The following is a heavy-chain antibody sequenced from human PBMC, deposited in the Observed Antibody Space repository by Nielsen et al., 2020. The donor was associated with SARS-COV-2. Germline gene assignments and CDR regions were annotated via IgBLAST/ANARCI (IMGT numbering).Heavy chain of an antibody. CDR2: VDPDSGNT. Sequence: ASVKVSCKASGYTFTGYYIHWVRQASGQGLEWMGWVDPDSGNTGYAQKFQGRVTMTANTSISTAYMEVSSLRSEDTTVYYCARGSFSGYYFDYWGQGTLVTVSS. D-gene: IGHD3-10*01. CDR3: ARGSFSGYYFDY. J-gene: IGHJ4*02. V-gene: IGHV1-8*02. CDR1: GYTFTGYY.